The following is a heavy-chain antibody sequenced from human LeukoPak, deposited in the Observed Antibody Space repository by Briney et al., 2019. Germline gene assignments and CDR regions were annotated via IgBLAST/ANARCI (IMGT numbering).Heavy chain of an antibody. D-gene: IGHD2-8*02. CDR2: ISSSSGYI. CDR3: ARARPEVWSPDF. Sequence: GGSLRLSCAASGFTFSNYSMNWVRQAPGKGLVCVSSISSSSGYIYYADSVKGRFTISRDKAKNSLYLQMNSLRAEDTAVYYCARARPEVWSPDFWGQGTLVTVSS. CDR1: GFTFSNYS. J-gene: IGHJ4*02. V-gene: IGHV3-21*01.